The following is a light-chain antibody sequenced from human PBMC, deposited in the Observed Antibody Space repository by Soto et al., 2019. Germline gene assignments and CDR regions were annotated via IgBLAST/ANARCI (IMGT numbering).Light chain of an antibody. V-gene: IGKV3-11*01. CDR1: QSVSSY. CDR3: QQYYSTPIT. J-gene: IGKJ5*01. CDR2: DAS. Sequence: EIVLTQSPATLSLSPGERATLSCRASQSVSSYLAWYQQKPGQAPRLLIYDASSRATGIPDRFSGSGSGTDFTLTISSLQAEDVAVYSCQQYYSTPITFGQGTRLEIK.